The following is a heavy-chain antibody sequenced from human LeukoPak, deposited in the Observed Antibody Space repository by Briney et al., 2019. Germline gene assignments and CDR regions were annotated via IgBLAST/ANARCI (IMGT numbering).Heavy chain of an antibody. D-gene: IGHD4-11*01. CDR3: AKDLAYSNYDLKYGMDV. Sequence: GGSLRLSCAASGFTFSNYAMSWVRQAPGKGPEWVSGISGSGVNTYYADSVKGRFTISRDNSKNTLYLQMNSLRAEDTAVYYCAKDLAYSNYDLKYGMDVWGQGTTVTVSS. CDR1: GFTFSNYA. CDR2: ISGSGVNT. J-gene: IGHJ6*02. V-gene: IGHV3-23*01.